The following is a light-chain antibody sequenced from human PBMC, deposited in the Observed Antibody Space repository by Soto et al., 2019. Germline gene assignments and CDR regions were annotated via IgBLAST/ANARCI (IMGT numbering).Light chain of an antibody. J-gene: IGKJ1*01. CDR2: DAA. CDR3: QKYYTRPHT. Sequence: EVVMTQSPATLSVSPGEGATLSCRASQSISNTLAWYQLRPGQSPRLLIYDAATTATGIPARFSGSGSGTEFTLTISSLQSEDFAVYYCQKYYTRPHTFGQGTKVEIK. V-gene: IGKV3-15*01. CDR1: QSISNT.